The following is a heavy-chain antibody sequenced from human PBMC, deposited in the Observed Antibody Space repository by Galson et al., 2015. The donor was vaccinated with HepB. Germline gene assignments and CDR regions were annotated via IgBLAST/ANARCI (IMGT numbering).Heavy chain of an antibody. CDR2: IDPSDSYT. CDR1: GYSFTSYW. V-gene: IGHV5-10-1*01. J-gene: IGHJ4*02. Sequence: ISCKGSGYSFTSYWISRVRQMPGKGLEWMGRIDPSDSYTNYSPSFQGHVTISADKSISTAYLQWSSLKASDTAMYYCARIMITFGGVLSPFDYWGQGTLVTVSS. D-gene: IGHD3-16*01. CDR3: ARIMITFGGVLSPFDY.